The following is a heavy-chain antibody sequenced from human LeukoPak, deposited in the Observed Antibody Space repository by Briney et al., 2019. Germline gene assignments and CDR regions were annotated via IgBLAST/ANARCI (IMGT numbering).Heavy chain of an antibody. J-gene: IGHJ5*02. CDR1: GYTFTGYY. CDR3: ARDLSDSSGSNWFDP. Sequence: GASVKVSCKASGYTFTGYYMHWVRQAPGQGLEWMGWINTNTGNPTYAQGFTGRFVFSLDTSVSTAYLQISSLKAEDTAVYYCARDLSDSSGSNWFDPWGQGTLVTVSS. CDR2: INTNTGNP. D-gene: IGHD6-19*01. V-gene: IGHV7-4-1*02.